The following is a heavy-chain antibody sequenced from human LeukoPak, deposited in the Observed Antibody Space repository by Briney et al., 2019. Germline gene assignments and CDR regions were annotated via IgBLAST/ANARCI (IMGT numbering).Heavy chain of an antibody. J-gene: IGHJ4*02. Sequence: GGSLRLSCAASGFTFSNAWMNWVRQAPGKGLEWVGRIKSKTDGGTTDCAAPVKGRFTISRDDSKNTLYLQMNSLKTEDTAVYYCAKVPGGATWGDYWGQGTLVTVSS. V-gene: IGHV3-15*07. CDR1: GFTFSNAW. CDR3: AKVPGGATWGDY. D-gene: IGHD1-26*01. CDR2: IKSKTDGGTT.